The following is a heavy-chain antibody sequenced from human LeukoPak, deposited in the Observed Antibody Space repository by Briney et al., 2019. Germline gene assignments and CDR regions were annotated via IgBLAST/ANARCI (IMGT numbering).Heavy chain of an antibody. CDR2: INHSGST. CDR1: GGSFSGYY. Sequence: SETLSLTCAVYGGSFSGYYWSWIRQPPGKGLEWIGDINHSGSTNYNPSLKSRVTISVDTSKNQFSLKLSSVTAADTAVYYCARGGRYCSSTSCHGGRWFDPWGQGTLVTVSS. D-gene: IGHD2-2*01. V-gene: IGHV4-34*01. CDR3: ARGGRYCSSTSCHGGRWFDP. J-gene: IGHJ5*02.